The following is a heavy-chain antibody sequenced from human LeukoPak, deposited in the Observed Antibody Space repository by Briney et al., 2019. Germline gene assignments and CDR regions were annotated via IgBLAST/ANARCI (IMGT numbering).Heavy chain of an antibody. D-gene: IGHD3-3*01. Sequence: ASVRVSCKASGYTLTSYGITWVRPAPGQGLEWMGWISAYNGNTNYAHKLQGRVTMTTHTSTSTAYKELRSLRSDDTAVYYCARIPTGGFLDWSYYYYYGIYVWGQGATVTVSS. CDR2: ISAYNGNT. CDR1: GYTLTSYG. J-gene: IGHJ6*02. CDR3: ARIPTGGFLDWSYYYYYGIYV. V-gene: IGHV1-18*01.